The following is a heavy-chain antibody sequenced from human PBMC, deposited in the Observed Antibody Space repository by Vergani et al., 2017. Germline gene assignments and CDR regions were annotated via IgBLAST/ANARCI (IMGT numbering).Heavy chain of an antibody. D-gene: IGHD6-13*01. Sequence: QVQLVESGGGLVKPGGSLRLSCAASGFTFSSYAMHWVRQAPGKGLEWVAVISYDGSNKYYADSVKGRFTISRDNSKNTLYLQMNSLRAEDTAVYYCARGGPDSSWYYYYYYMDVWGKGTTVTVSS. CDR2: ISYDGSNK. V-gene: IGHV3-30-3*01. CDR3: ARGGPDSSWYYYYYYMDV. J-gene: IGHJ6*03. CDR1: GFTFSSYA.